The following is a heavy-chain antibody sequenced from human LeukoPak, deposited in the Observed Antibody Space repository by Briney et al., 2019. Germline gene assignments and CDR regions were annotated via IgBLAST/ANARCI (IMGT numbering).Heavy chain of an antibody. D-gene: IGHD5-24*01. CDR2: ISYSGNT. J-gene: IGHJ4*02. CDR1: GGSISNYY. CDR3: ARGGGYNSPFGY. V-gene: IGHV4-59*01. Sequence: SETLSLTCTVSGGSISNYYWSWLRQPPGKGLEWIGYISYSGNTNYNPSLKSRVTISVDTSKNQFSLKLSSVTAADTAEYYCARGGGYNSPFGYWGQGTLVTVSS.